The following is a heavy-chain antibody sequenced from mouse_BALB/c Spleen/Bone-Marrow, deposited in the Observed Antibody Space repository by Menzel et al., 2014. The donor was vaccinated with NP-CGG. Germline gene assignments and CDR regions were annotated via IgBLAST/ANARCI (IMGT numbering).Heavy chain of an antibody. V-gene: IGHV1-9*01. CDR1: GYTFSRYW. Sequence: QVQLQQSGAELMKPGASVKISCKATGYTFSRYWIEWVKQRPGHGLEWIGEILPGSGSTNYNEKFKGKATFTAGTSSNTAYMQLSSLTSEDSAVYYCARWGYGSSYVGYFDVWGAGTTVTVSS. CDR3: ARWGYGSSYVGYFDV. J-gene: IGHJ1*01. CDR2: ILPGSGST. D-gene: IGHD1-1*01.